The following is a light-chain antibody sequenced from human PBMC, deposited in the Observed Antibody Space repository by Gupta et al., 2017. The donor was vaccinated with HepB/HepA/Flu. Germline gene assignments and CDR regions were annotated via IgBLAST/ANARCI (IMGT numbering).Light chain of an antibody. J-gene: IGKJ4*01. V-gene: IGKV4-1*01. CDR1: QNILSRSNNKNY. CDR2: WAS. CDR3: QQYFSSPLS. Sequence: DTVMHQSPHSLALSLGARATINCKSSQNILSRSNNKNYLAWYQQKAGQPPKLLIYWASTRESGVPDRFSGSGSATDFTLTISSLQAEDVAIYYCQQYFSSPLSFGGGTKVEI.